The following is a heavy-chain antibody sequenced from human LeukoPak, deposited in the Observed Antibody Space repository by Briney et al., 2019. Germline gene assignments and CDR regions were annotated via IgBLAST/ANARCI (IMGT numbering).Heavy chain of an antibody. D-gene: IGHD3-22*01. J-gene: IGHJ5*02. CDR3: AKGLYSYNSSGFPA. CDR1: GFTFSSYG. CDR2: IQYDGSKN. Sequence: GGSLRLSCVASGFTFSSYGMHWVRQAPGKGLEWVAFIQYDGSKNYYADYVKGRFTISRDNSKNTLYMQMNSLRPEDTVVYYCAKGLYSYNSSGFPAWGQGTLVTVSS. V-gene: IGHV3-30*02.